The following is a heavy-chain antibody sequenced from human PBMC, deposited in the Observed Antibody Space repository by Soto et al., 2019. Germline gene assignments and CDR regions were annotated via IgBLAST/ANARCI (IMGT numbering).Heavy chain of an antibody. J-gene: IGHJ4*02. CDR2: VGGSGRST. D-gene: IGHD3-22*01. CDR3: PKTPTYDTTGYLYYFDY. CDR1: GITFGSYA. Sequence: XGSLRVSWACSGITFGSYAMSLVRQAPGKGLEWISVVGGSGRSTNYADSVKGRFTVSRDNSKNTLYLQMNSLRVEDTAVYYCPKTPTYDTTGYLYYFDYCGQRTLVTVSS. V-gene: IGHV3-23*01.